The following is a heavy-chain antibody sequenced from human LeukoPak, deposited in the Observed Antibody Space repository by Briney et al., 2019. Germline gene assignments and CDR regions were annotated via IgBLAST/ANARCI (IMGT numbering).Heavy chain of an antibody. V-gene: IGHV3-21*04. CDR2: ISSSSSYI. D-gene: IGHD3-10*01. CDR3: AKEYYGSGSYEY. J-gene: IGHJ4*02. Sequence: PGGSLRLSCAASGFTFSSYSMNWVRQAPGKGLEWVSSISSSSSYIYYADSVKGRFTISRDNAKNSLYLQMNSLRAEDTAAYYCAKEYYGSGSYEYWGQGTLVTVSS. CDR1: GFTFSSYS.